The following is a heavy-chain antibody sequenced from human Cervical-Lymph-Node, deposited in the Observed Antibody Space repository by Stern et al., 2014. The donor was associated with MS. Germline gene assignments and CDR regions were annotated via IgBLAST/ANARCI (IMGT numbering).Heavy chain of an antibody. CDR2: FKTTSGLP. CDR1: GYSLTVYY. J-gene: IGHJ3*02. CDR3: VRGVEHALDI. V-gene: IGHV1-2*06. D-gene: IGHD3-3*01. Sequence: QVQLVQSGAAVKKPGATVKVSCTASGYSLTVYYVHWVRQAPGHGLECLHRFKTTSGLPDYAQKFQDRVTITRDASINTVFLDISGLTPDDTAIFYCVRGVEHALDIWGQGTLVTVSS.